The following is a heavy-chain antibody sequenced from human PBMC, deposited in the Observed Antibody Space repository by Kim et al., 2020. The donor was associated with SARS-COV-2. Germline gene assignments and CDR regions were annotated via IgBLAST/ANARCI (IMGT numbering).Heavy chain of an antibody. V-gene: IGHV4-34*01. D-gene: IGHD2-8*01. J-gene: IGHJ5*02. Sequence: SETLSLTCAVYGGSFSGYYWSWIRQPPGKGLEWIGEINHSGSTNYNPSLKSRVTISVDTSKNQFSLKLSSVTAADTAVYYCARQWAVNWFDPWGQGTLVT. CDR3: ARQWAVNWFDP. CDR2: INHSGST. CDR1: GGSFSGYY.